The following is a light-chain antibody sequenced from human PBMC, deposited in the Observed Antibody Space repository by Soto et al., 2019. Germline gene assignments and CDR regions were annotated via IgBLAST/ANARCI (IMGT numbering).Light chain of an antibody. CDR2: EVT. CDR1: SSDVGAYNY. V-gene: IGLV2-8*01. J-gene: IGLJ3*02. Sequence: QSALTQPPSASGSPGQAVTISCTGTSSDVGAYNYVSWYQQYPGKAPKLMIYEVTKRPSGVPDRFSGSNSDKTASLTVAGLQPEDDADYYCTSYAGSNIWVFGGGTKVTVL. CDR3: TSYAGSNIWV.